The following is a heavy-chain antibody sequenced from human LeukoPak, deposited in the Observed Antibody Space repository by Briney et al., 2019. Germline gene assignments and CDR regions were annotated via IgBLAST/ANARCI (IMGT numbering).Heavy chain of an antibody. CDR3: ARVSHGLLDY. D-gene: IGHD2/OR15-2a*01. CDR1: GFTFSSYS. J-gene: IGHJ4*02. Sequence: GGALRLSCAASGFTFSSYSMNWVRQAPGKGLEGVSSISSSSSYIYYADSVKGRFTISRDNAKNSLYLQMNSLRAEDTAVYYCARVSHGLLDYWGQGTLVTVSS. V-gene: IGHV3-21*01. CDR2: ISSSSSYI.